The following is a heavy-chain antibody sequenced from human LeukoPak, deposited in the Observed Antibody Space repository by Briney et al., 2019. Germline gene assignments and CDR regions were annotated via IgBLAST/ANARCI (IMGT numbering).Heavy chain of an antibody. V-gene: IGHV3-21*01. CDR2: ISSSSSYI. D-gene: IGHD5-18*01. CDR3: ARDLEYSYAPI. J-gene: IGHJ4*02. CDR1: GFIFSNYA. Sequence: GGSLRLSCAASGFIFSNYAMHWVRQAPGKGLEWVSSISSSSSYIYYADSVKGRFTISRDNAKNSLYLQMNSLRAEDTAVYYCARDLEYSYAPIWGQGTLVTVSS.